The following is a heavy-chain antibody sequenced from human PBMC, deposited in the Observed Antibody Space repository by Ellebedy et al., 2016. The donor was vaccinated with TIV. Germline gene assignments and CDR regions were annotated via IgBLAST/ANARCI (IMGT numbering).Heavy chain of an antibody. Sequence: ASVKVSCKTSGYTFSSFGITWVRQAPGQGLEWMGWISLYSGNTNYAQKFQGRVTMTTETSPNTGYMEMRSLRSDDTAVYYCARVIGFRDCDGATCSPPPPLDYWGQGTLVTVSS. CDR2: ISLYSGNT. CDR3: ARVIGFRDCDGATCSPPPPLDY. V-gene: IGHV1-18*04. J-gene: IGHJ4*02. D-gene: IGHD2-21*01. CDR1: GYTFSSFG.